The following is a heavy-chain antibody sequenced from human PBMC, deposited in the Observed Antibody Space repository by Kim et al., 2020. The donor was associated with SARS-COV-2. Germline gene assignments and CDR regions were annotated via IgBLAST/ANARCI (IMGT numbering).Heavy chain of an antibody. CDR3: AREGQWLASFDY. Sequence: YYADSVKGRFTISRDNAKNSLYLQMNSLRAEDTSVYYCAREGQWLASFDYWGQGTLVTVSS. D-gene: IGHD6-19*01. V-gene: IGHV3-48*03. J-gene: IGHJ4*02.